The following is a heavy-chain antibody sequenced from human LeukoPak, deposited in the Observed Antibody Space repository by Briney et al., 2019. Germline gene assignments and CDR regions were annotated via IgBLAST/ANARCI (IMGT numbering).Heavy chain of an antibody. CDR1: GGSISGHS. D-gene: IGHD3-22*01. V-gene: IGHV4-59*11. J-gene: IGHJ3*02. Sequence: SETLSLTCTVSGGSISGHSWSWIRQPPGKGLEWIGYIFSSGPTNYSPSLKSRVTISVDTSKNQFSLRLSSVTAADTAVYYCARDYYDSRGDAFDMWGQGRKVTVSS. CDR2: IFSSGPT. CDR3: ARDYYDSRGDAFDM.